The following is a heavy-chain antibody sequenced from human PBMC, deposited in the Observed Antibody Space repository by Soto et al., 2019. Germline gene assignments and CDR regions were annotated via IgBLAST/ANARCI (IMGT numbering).Heavy chain of an antibody. J-gene: IGHJ4*02. CDR3: ASGYYDFWSGYPPLDY. Sequence: QVQLQESGPGLVKPSQTLSLTCTVSGGSISSGGYYWSWIRQHPGKGLEWIGYIYYSGSTYYNPSLKTRVTISVDTSKNQFSLKLSSVTAADTAVYYCASGYYDFWSGYPPLDYWGQGTLVTVSS. D-gene: IGHD3-3*01. CDR2: IYYSGST. V-gene: IGHV4-31*03. CDR1: GGSISSGGYY.